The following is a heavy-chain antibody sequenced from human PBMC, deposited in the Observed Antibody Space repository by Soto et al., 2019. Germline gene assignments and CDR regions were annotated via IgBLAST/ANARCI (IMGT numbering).Heavy chain of an antibody. J-gene: IGHJ4*02. Sequence: EVQVSESGGGLVQPGGSLRLSCATSGFTFSHYPMNWVRQAPGKGLEWVSGISAGGDRTYYADSVKGRLTIFRDNSKNPVSLQMNSLRVEDTAFYYCARRVWGQGTLVTVSS. CDR1: GFTFSHYP. CDR2: ISAGGDRT. CDR3: ARRV. V-gene: IGHV3-23*01.